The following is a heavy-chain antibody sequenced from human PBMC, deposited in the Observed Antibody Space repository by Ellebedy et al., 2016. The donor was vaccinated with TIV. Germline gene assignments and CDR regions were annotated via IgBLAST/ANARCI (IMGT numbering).Heavy chain of an antibody. CDR3: ARTYYYDRPAHLEYYYGMDV. J-gene: IGHJ6*02. CDR2: ISAYNGNT. V-gene: IGHV1-18*01. D-gene: IGHD3-22*01. Sequence: ASVKVSXXASGYTFTSYGISWVRQAPGQGLEWMGWISAYNGNTNYAQKLQGRVTMTRDTSTSTVYMELSSLRSEDTAVYYCARTYYYDRPAHLEYYYGMDVWGQGTTVTVSS. CDR1: GYTFTSYG.